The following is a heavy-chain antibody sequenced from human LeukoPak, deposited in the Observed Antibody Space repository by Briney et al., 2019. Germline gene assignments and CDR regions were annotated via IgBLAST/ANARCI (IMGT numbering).Heavy chain of an antibody. CDR2: IYSGGST. J-gene: IGHJ4*02. D-gene: IGHD5-18*01. Sequence: GGSLRLSCAASGFTVSSNYMSWVRQAPGKGLEWVSVIYSGGSTYYADSVKGRFTISRHNSKNTLYLQMNSLRAEDTAVYYCARAQSSYSYGYNPPLPFDYWGQGTLVTVSS. CDR1: GFTVSSNY. V-gene: IGHV3-53*04. CDR3: ARAQSSYSYGYNPPLPFDY.